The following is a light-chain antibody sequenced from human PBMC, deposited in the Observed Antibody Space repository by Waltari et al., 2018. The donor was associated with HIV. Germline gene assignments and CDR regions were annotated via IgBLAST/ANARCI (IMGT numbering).Light chain of an antibody. V-gene: IGKV3-20*01. CDR3: QQYGSSPQT. CDR2: GTS. J-gene: IGKJ4*01. CDR1: QSVSSSY. Sequence: EIVLTQSPGTLSLSPGERATLSCRVSQSVSSSYLAWYQQKPGQAPRLLLYGTSNRATGIPDRFSGGGSGTDFTLTISRLEPEDSALYYCQQYGSSPQTFGGGTKVEIK.